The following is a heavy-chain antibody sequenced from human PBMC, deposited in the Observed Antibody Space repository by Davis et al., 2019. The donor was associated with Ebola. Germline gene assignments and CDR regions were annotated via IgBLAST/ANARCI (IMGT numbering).Heavy chain of an antibody. CDR3: ARDYGYGMDV. V-gene: IGHV1-18*04. D-gene: IGHD3-10*01. CDR2: ISAYNGNT. Sequence: ASVQVSCKASAYTSTSYGIRWVRQAPGQGLEWTGWISAYNGNTNYAHKLQGRVTMTTDTSTSTAYMELSRLRADDTAVYYCARDYGYGMDVWGQGTTVTVSS. J-gene: IGHJ6*02. CDR1: AYTSTSYG.